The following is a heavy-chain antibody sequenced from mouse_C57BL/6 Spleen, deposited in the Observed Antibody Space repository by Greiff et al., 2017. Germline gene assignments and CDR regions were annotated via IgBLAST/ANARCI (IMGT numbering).Heavy chain of an antibody. CDR2: ISDGGSYT. CDR1: GFTFSSYA. Sequence: EVKLMESGGGLVKPGGSLKLSCAASGFTFSSYAMSWVRQTPEKRLEWVATISDGGSYTYYPDNVKGRFTISRDNAKNNLYLQMSHLKSEDTAMYYFARDGVEGFAYWGQGTLVTVSA. D-gene: IGHD1-1*01. J-gene: IGHJ3*01. V-gene: IGHV5-4*01. CDR3: ARDGVEGFAY.